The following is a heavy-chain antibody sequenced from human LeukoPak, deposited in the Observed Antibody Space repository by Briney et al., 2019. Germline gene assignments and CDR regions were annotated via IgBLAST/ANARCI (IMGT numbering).Heavy chain of an antibody. V-gene: IGHV4-39*01. Sequence: SETLSLTCSVSGDSISSSNYYWGWIRQPPGNGLEWIGSIYYTGSTYYNPSLQSRVAIFLDTSANQFSLILTSLTAADTAVYYCVSQRGSSGYDPLHYWGQGTLVTVSS. CDR2: IYYTGST. CDR3: VSQRGSSGYDPLHY. J-gene: IGHJ4*02. D-gene: IGHD5-12*01. CDR1: GDSISSSNYY.